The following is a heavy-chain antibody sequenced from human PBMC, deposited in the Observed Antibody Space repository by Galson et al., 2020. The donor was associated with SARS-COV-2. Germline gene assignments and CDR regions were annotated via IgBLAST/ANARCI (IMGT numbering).Heavy chain of an antibody. V-gene: IGHV4-31*03. J-gene: IGHJ6*03. CDR1: GDSIYSVIYY. CDR3: VRVSRSYYYDNMDV. Sequence: SETLSLTCTVSGDSIYSVIYYWSWVRQLPERGLEWIGYISYTGSTYHSPSLKGRVSMSVATSKNQFSLNLSSLTAADTAVYYCVRVSRSYYYDNMDVWGKGTTGTVS. CDR2: ISYTGST.